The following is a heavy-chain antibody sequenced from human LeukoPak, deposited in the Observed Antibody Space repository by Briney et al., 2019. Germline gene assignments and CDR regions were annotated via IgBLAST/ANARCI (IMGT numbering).Heavy chain of an antibody. Sequence: RPGGSLRLSCAASGFALSYYAMNWVRQAPGKGLEWVSHISSGSSAISYADSVKGRFTISRDNAKNSLSLQMNSLRDEDTAVYYCVRKGSNDYTKTLDYWGQGTLVTVSS. CDR3: VRKGSNDYTKTLDY. CDR2: ISSGSSAI. V-gene: IGHV3-48*02. J-gene: IGHJ4*02. CDR1: GFALSYYA. D-gene: IGHD4-4*01.